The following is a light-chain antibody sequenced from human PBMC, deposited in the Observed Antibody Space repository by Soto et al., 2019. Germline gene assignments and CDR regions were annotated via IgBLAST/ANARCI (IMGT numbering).Light chain of an antibody. CDR3: AALDDSLNGVV. CDR1: SSNIGSKT. Sequence: QPVLTQPPSASGTPGQRVTISCSGSSSNIGSKTVNWYQQLPGTAPKLLIYSNNQRPSGVPDRFSGSKSGTSASLAISWLKSEDEADYYCAALDDSLNGVVFGGGTKLTVL. J-gene: IGLJ2*01. CDR2: SNN. V-gene: IGLV1-44*01.